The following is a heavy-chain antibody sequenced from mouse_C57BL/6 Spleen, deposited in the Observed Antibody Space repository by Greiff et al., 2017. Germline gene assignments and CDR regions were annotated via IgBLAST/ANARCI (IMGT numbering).Heavy chain of an antibody. CDR3: ARGSCYYDYDVIDY. J-gene: IGHJ2*01. CDR1: GYTFTSYW. CDR2: INPSNGGT. D-gene: IGHD2-4*01. V-gene: IGHV1-53*01. Sequence: QVQLQQPGTELVKLGASVKLSCKASGYTFTSYWMHWVKQRPGQGLEWIGNINPSNGGTNYNEKFKSKATLTVDKSSSTAYMQLSSLTSEDSAVYYCARGSCYYDYDVIDYWGQGTTLTVSS.